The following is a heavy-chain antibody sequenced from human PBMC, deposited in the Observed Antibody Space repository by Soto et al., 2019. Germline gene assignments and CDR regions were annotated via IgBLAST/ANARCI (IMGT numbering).Heavy chain of an antibody. CDR1: GYSFTNYY. CDR2: VHPDGGHT. CDR3: ARGDIDY. Sequence: GASVKVSCKASGYSFTNYYVQWVRQAPGQGLEWLGVVHPDGGHTTYAQKFQDRITMTRDTFTSTIYMELSSLRSEDTAIYYCARGDIDYWGQGTLVTVSS. V-gene: IGHV1-46*01. J-gene: IGHJ4*02.